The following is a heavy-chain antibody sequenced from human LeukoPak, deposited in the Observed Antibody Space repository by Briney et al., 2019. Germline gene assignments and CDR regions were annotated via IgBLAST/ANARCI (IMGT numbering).Heavy chain of an antibody. CDR2: IANDGRDK. V-gene: IGHV3-30*03. Sequence: GRSLRLSCAASGFSFSSYGMYWVRQAPGKGPEWVAVIANDGRDKYQADSVKGRFIISRDNSKNTLYLQMNSLRAEDTAVYYCARFPQWLVRIFDYWGQGTLVTVSS. CDR3: ARFPQWLVRIFDY. J-gene: IGHJ4*02. CDR1: GFSFSSYG. D-gene: IGHD6-19*01.